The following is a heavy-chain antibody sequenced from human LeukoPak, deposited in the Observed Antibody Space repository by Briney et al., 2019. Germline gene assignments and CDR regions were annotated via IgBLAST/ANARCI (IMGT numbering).Heavy chain of an antibody. V-gene: IGHV1-3*03. D-gene: IGHD6-19*01. CDR3: ARDRLSGWYTMDV. Sequence: ASVTVSFKASGYSFTDYAIHWVRQAPGQRLEWMGWIKPGNGDTKYSQDFQGKVTFTMDTYATTVYMQLSSLRSEDMALYFCARDRLSGWYTMDVWGKGTTVTVSS. CDR1: GYSFTDYA. CDR2: IKPGNGDT. J-gene: IGHJ6*03.